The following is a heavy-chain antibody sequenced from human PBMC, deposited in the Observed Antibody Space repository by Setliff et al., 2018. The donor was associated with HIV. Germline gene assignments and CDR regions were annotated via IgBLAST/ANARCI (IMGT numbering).Heavy chain of an antibody. CDR2: IYYSGST. Sequence: SEILSLTCTVSGGSISSSSYYWGWIRQPPGKGLEWIGSIYYSGSTYYNPSLKSRVTISVDTSKNQFSLKLSSVTAADTAVYYCARRLVRGVYFAFGFDPWGQGTLVTVSS. CDR3: ARRLVRGVYFAFGFDP. V-gene: IGHV4-39*01. J-gene: IGHJ5*02. CDR1: GGSISSSSYY. D-gene: IGHD3-10*01.